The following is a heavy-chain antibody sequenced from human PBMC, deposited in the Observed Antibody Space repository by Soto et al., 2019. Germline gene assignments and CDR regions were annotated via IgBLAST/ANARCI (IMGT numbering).Heavy chain of an antibody. CDR2: ISHDGSNK. J-gene: IGHJ6*02. D-gene: IGHD6-13*01. CDR1: GFTFSSYA. CDR3: ARAEIAGYYYYGMDV. Sequence: GGSLRLSCAASGFTFSSYAMHWVRQAPGKGLEWVAVISHDGSNKYYADSVKGRFTISRDNSKNTLYLQMNSLRAEDTAVYYCARAEIAGYYYYGMDVWGQGTTVTVSS. V-gene: IGHV3-30-3*01.